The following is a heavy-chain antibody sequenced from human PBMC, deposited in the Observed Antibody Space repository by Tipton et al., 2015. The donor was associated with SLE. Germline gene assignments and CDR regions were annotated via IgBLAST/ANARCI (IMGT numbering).Heavy chain of an antibody. D-gene: IGHD3-3*01. CDR2: IYHTGST. CDR3: AKDSGDYDFGQDP. CDR1: GGSMTNYY. V-gene: IGHV4-59*12. J-gene: IGHJ5*02. Sequence: TLSLTCNVSGGSMTNYYWSWIRQPPGKGLEWIGYIYHTGSTSSNPSLKSRVTISIDTSKNQFSLKLTSVTAADTAVYYCAKDSGDYDFGQDPWGRGTLVTVSS.